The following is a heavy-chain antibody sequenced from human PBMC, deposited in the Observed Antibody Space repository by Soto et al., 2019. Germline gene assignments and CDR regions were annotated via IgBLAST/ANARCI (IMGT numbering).Heavy chain of an antibody. J-gene: IGHJ4*02. CDR1: GYTFTSYD. CDR2: MNPNSGNT. V-gene: IGHV1-8*01. CDR3: ATISVAGKPFDY. Sequence: ASVKVSCKASGYTFTSYDINWVRQATGQGLEWMGWMNPNSGNTGYAQKFQGRVTMTRNTSISTAYMELSSLRSEDTAVYYCATISVAGKPFDYWGQGTLVTVSS. D-gene: IGHD6-19*01.